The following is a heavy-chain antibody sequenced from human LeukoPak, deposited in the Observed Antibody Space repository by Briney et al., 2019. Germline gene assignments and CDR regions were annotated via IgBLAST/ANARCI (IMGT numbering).Heavy chain of an antibody. Sequence: ASVKVSCKTSGYPFTKWEIDWVRQAAGQGLEWLGWVHPDNSNTYYAQRFRGRVTMSRDTSTTTAYMESSGLRSNDTAVYFCATGPRNDPWGQGTLVTVSS. CDR2: VHPDNSNT. CDR3: ATGPRNDP. V-gene: IGHV1-8*01. CDR1: GYPFTKWE. D-gene: IGHD1-14*01. J-gene: IGHJ5*02.